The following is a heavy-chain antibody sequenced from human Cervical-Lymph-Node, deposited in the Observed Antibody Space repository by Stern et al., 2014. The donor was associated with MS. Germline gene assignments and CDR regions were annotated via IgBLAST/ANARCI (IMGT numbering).Heavy chain of an antibody. CDR3: ARGHIPYAYNYLFDY. Sequence: VQLVESGGGVVQPGTSLRLSCAASGFTFSSYGMHWVRQAPGKGLEWVALAWYDGSTAYYTNSVKGRFTISRDNSKNTLFLQMNSLTDEDTAVYYCARGHIPYAYNYLFDYWGQGTLVTVSS. CDR2: AWYDGSTA. D-gene: IGHD5-24*01. CDR1: GFTFSSYG. J-gene: IGHJ4*02. V-gene: IGHV3-33*01.